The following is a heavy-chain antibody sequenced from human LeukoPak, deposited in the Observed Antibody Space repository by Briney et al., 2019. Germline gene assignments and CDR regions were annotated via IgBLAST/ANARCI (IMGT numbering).Heavy chain of an antibody. CDR2: ISWNSGSI. Sequence: GGSLRLSCAASGFTFDDYAMHWVRQAPGKGLEWVSGISWNSGSIGYADSVKGRFTISRDNAKNSLYLQMNSLRAEDTALYYCAKDEGYSSGWSWYFDLWGRGTLVTVSS. CDR3: AKDEGYSSGWSWYFDL. J-gene: IGHJ2*01. CDR1: GFTFDDYA. V-gene: IGHV3-9*01. D-gene: IGHD6-19*01.